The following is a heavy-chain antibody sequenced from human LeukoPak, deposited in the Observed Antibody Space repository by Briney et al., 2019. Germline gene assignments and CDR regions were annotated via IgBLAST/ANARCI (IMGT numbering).Heavy chain of an antibody. Sequence: PGRSLRLSCAASGFTFSSYAMHWVRQAPGKGLEWVAVISYDGSNKYYADSVKGRFTISRDNSKNTLYLQMNSLRAEDTAVYYCAREEGYSGYDPFDYWGQGTLVTVSS. V-gene: IGHV3-30-3*01. D-gene: IGHD5-12*01. CDR3: AREEGYSGYDPFDY. CDR2: ISYDGSNK. CDR1: GFTFSSYA. J-gene: IGHJ4*02.